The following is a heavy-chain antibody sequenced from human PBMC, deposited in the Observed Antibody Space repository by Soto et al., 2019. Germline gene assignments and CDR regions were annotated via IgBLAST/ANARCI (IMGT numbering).Heavy chain of an antibody. V-gene: IGHV3-23*01. Sequence: EMQLLESGGGLVPPGGSLRLSCAASGFTFRSYVMSWVRQAPGKGLEWVSTISTTGGDTYYADSVKGRFTVSRDNSNNTVFLQVNCLRAEDTAVYYCAKGHNAYALFFDFWGQGTLVTVSS. D-gene: IGHD5-12*01. J-gene: IGHJ4*02. CDR3: AKGHNAYALFFDF. CDR2: ISTTGGDT. CDR1: GFTFRSYV.